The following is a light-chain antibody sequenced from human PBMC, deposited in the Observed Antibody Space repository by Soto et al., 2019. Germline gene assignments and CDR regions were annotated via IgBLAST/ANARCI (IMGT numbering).Light chain of an antibody. Sequence: QSVLTQPHSASGTPGQRVTISCSGSSSNIGSNTVNWYQQLPGTAPKLLIYSNNQRPSGVPVRFSGSKSGTSASLAISGLQSEDEADYYCAAWDDSLNGQVFGGGTKLTVL. CDR3: AAWDDSLNGQV. CDR1: SSNIGSNT. CDR2: SNN. J-gene: IGLJ3*02. V-gene: IGLV1-44*01.